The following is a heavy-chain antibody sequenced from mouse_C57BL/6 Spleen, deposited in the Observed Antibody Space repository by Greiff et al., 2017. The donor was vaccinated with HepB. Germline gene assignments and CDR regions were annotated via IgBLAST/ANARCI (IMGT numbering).Heavy chain of an antibody. CDR1: GYTFTDYN. CDR3: AMGLGDYFDY. V-gene: IGHV1-22*01. D-gene: IGHD3-3*01. CDR2: INPNNGGT. J-gene: IGHJ2*01. Sequence: EVKLMESGPELVKPGASVKMSCKASGYTFTDYNMHWVKQSHGKSLEWIGYINPNNGGTSYNQKFKGKATLTVNKSSSTAYMELRSLTSEDSAVYYCAMGLGDYFDYWGQGTTLTVSS.